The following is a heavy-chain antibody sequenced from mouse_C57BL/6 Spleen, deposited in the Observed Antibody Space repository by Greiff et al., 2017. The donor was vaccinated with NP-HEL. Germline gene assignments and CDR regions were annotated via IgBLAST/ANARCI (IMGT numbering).Heavy chain of an antibody. V-gene: IGHV5-17*01. D-gene: IGHD1-1*01. CDR2: ISSGSSTI. J-gene: IGHJ4*01. Sequence: EVKLMESGGGLVKPGGSLKLSCAASGFTFSDYGMHWVRQAPEKGLEWVAYISSGSSTIYYADTVKGRFTISRDNAKNTLFLQMTSLRSEDTAMYYCARRVYGSSYAMDYWGQGTSVTVSS. CDR3: ARRVYGSSYAMDY. CDR1: GFTFSDYG.